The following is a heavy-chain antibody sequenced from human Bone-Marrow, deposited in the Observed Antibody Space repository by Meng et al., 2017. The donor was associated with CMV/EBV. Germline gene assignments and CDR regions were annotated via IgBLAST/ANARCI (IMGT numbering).Heavy chain of an antibody. CDR3: AHSAYDFWSGYYTYGFDY. CDR2: IYWDDDK. D-gene: IGHD3-3*01. Sequence: QITLQESGPTLVKPTXTLTLTCPFSGFSLSTSGVGVGWIRQPPGKALEWLALIYWDDDKRYSPSLKSRLTITKDTSKNQVVLTMTNMDPVDTATYYCAHSAYDFWSGYYTYGFDYWGQGTLVTVSS. J-gene: IGHJ4*02. V-gene: IGHV2-5*02. CDR1: GFSLSTSGVG.